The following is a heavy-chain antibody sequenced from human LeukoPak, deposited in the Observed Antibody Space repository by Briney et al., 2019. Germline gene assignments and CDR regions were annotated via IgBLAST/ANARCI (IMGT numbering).Heavy chain of an antibody. Sequence: GGSLRLSCAASGFTFSSYGMSWVRQAPGKGLEWVSAIGGSGTSTYYADSVKGRFTISRDNSKNTLYPQMNSLRAEDTAVYYCAKLVGATDYWGQGTLVTVSS. J-gene: IGHJ4*02. D-gene: IGHD1-26*01. V-gene: IGHV3-23*01. CDR2: IGGSGTST. CDR3: AKLVGATDY. CDR1: GFTFSSYG.